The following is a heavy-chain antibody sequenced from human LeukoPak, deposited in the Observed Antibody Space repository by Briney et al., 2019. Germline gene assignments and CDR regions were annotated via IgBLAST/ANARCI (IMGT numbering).Heavy chain of an antibody. CDR1: GFTFSDYY. Sequence: PGGSLRLSCAASGFTFSDYYMSWIRQAPGKGLEWVSYISSSGSTIYYADSVKGRFTISRDNSKNTLYLQMNILRAEDTAVYYCARAVYSHYYYYYYMDVWGKGTTVTVSS. V-gene: IGHV3-11*01. D-gene: IGHD2-21*01. J-gene: IGHJ6*03. CDR2: ISSSGSTI. CDR3: ARAVYSHYYYYYYMDV.